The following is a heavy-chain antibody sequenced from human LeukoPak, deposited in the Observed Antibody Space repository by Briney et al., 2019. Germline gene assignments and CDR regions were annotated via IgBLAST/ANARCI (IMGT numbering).Heavy chain of an antibody. CDR1: GGSISSYY. Sequence: SETLSLTCTVSGGSISSYYWSWIRQPPGKGLEWIGYIYYSGSTNYNPSLKSRVTISVDTSKNQFSLELSSVTAADTAVYYCARENYGSGYGMDVWGQGTTVTVSS. J-gene: IGHJ6*02. D-gene: IGHD3-10*01. CDR3: ARENYGSGYGMDV. CDR2: IYYSGST. V-gene: IGHV4-59*01.